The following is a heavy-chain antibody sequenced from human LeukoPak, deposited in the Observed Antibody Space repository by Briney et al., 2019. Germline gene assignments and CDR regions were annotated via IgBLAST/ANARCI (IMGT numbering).Heavy chain of an antibody. CDR3: ARDRKLRYFDWLNF. CDR2: INPSGDST. CDR1: GYTFTGYY. Sequence: ASVKVSCKASGYTFTGYYMHWVRQAPGQGLEWMGIINPSGDSTSYAQKFQGRLTMTRGTSTSTVYMELSSLRSDDTAVYYCARDRKLRYFDWLNFRGQGTLVTVSS. D-gene: IGHD3-9*01. V-gene: IGHV1-46*01. J-gene: IGHJ5*01.